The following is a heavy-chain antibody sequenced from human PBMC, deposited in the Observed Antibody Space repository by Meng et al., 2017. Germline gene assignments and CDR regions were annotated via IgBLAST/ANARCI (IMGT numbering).Heavy chain of an antibody. V-gene: IGHV4-34*01. CDR2: INHSGST. J-gene: IGHJ4*02. D-gene: IGHD3-10*01. CDR3: ARVPGGIGAADY. CDR1: GGSFSGYY. Sequence: QVQLQQWGAGLLKPSETLSLTCAVYGGSFSGYYWSWNRQPPGKGLEWIGEINHSGSTNYNPSLKSRVTISVDTSKNQFSLKLSSVTAADTAVYYCARVPGGIGAADYWGQGTLVTVSS.